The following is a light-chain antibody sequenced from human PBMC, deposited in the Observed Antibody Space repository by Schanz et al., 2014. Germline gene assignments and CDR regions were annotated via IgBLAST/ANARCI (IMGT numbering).Light chain of an antibody. J-gene: IGKJ1*01. CDR3: QQYNTWPPTLT. CDR2: GAS. Sequence: ETVLTQSPGTLSLSPGERATLSCRASQSVSSYLAWYQQKPGQAPRLLIYGASTRATGLPARFSGSGSGTDFTLTISRLEPEDFAVYYCQQYNTWPPTLTFGQGTRVEIK. V-gene: IGKV3-11*01. CDR1: QSVSSY.